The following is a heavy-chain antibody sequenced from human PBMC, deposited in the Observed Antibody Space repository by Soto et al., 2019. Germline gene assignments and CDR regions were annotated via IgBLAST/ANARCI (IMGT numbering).Heavy chain of an antibody. CDR3: ARVRSPGHPPYNWFDP. J-gene: IGHJ5*02. CDR2: ISAYNRNT. CDR1: GYAFISSD. Sequence: ASVKVSCKASGYAFISSDITWVRQAPGQGLEWMGWISAYNRNTNVPQNLQGRVILTTDTSTDTAYMELRSLRSDDTAMYYCARVRSPGHPPYNWFDPWGQGTLVTVSS. V-gene: IGHV1-18*04.